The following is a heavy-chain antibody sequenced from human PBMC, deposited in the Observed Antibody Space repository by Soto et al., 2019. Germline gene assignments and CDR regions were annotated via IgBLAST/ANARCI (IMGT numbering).Heavy chain of an antibody. J-gene: IGHJ5*02. CDR3: ARRVAYSSSLFDP. Sequence: SETLSLTCTVSGGTISSGGYYWSWIRQLPGKGLEWIGFIFFTGSTSYNPSLKSRITMSIDTSKNQFSLNLSSVTAADTAVYYCARRVAYSSSLFDPWGQGTLVTVSS. CDR1: GGTISSGGYY. CDR2: IFFTGST. V-gene: IGHV4-31*03. D-gene: IGHD6-6*01.